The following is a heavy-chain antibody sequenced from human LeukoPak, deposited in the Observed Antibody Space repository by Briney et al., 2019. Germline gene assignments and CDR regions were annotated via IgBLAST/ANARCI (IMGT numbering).Heavy chain of an antibody. J-gene: IGHJ6*03. CDR2: IKQDGSEK. D-gene: IGHD2-15*01. CDR1: GFMFSNYW. V-gene: IGHV3-7*01. CDR3: AKYVVGYMDV. Sequence: GGSLRLSCAASGFMFSNYWMSWVRQAPGRGLEWVANIKQDGSEKYYVDSVKGRFTISRDNAKNSLYLQMNSLRAEDTAVYYCAKYVVGYMDVWGKGTTVTVSS.